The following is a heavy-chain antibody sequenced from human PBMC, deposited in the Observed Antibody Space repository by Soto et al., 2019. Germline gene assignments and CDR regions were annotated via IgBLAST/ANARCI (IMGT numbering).Heavy chain of an antibody. Sequence: SETLSLTCTVSGGSISSYYWSWIRQPPGKGLEWIGYIYYSGSTNYNPSLKSRVTISVDTSKNQFSLKLSSVTAADTAVYYCARDTSIWYSSFLDPWGQGTLVTVSS. V-gene: IGHV4-59*01. D-gene: IGHD6-13*01. J-gene: IGHJ5*02. CDR2: IYYSGST. CDR3: ARDTSIWYSSFLDP. CDR1: GGSISSYY.